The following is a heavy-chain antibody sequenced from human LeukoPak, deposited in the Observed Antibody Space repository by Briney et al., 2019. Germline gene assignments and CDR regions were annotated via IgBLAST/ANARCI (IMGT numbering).Heavy chain of an antibody. J-gene: IGHJ5*02. CDR3: TREARAGNWFHP. D-gene: IGHD5-12*01. CDR2: INPECGET. CDR1: RYTFNKYL. V-gene: IGHV1-2*02. Sequence: GAVKDSCMASRYTFNKYLIHWVRPAPGQGLERRGSINPECGETKYQGRFTMSRDTSNNTLYMQLSRLTYDDTAIFYCTREARAGNWFHPWGQGTLTPVS.